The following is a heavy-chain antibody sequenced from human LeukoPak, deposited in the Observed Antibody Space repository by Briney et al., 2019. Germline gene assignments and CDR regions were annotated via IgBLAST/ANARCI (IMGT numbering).Heavy chain of an antibody. CDR2: IYPGDSDT. CDR1: GYSFPTYW. Sequence: NSGESLKISCKGSGYSFPTYWIAWVRLMPGKGLEWMGIIYPGDSDTRYSPSFQGQVTISADKSINTAYLQWSSLKASDTAMYYCARTGNFDYWGQGTLVTVSS. J-gene: IGHJ4*02. CDR3: ARTGNFDY. V-gene: IGHV5-51*01. D-gene: IGHD7-27*01.